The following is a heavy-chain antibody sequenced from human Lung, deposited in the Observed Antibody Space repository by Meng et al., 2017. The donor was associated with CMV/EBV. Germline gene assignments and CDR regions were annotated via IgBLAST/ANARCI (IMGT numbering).Heavy chain of an antibody. J-gene: IGHJ4*02. D-gene: IGHD6-13*01. CDR2: ITASGGST. CDR1: GFTFSSSA. V-gene: IGHV3-23*01. CDR3: AKAFSSSWYREYYDY. Sequence: GGSXRLXXAASGFTFSSSAMSWVRQAPGKGLEWVSAITASGGSTHHADSVRGRFTISRDNSKNTLYLQLNSLRVEDTAVYYCAKAFSSSWYREYYDYWGQGXLVTVSS.